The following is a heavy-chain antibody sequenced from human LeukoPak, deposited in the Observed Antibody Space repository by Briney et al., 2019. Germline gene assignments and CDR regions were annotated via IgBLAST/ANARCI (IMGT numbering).Heavy chain of an antibody. J-gene: IGHJ6*02. Sequence: PGGSLRLSCAASGFTFSSYWMSWVRQAPRKGLEWVANIKQDGSEKYYVDSVKGRFTISRDNAKNSLYLQMNSLRAEDTAVYYCARDRYSNYYYYYYGMDVWGQGTLVTVSS. CDR3: ARDRYSNYYYYYYGMDV. V-gene: IGHV3-7*01. D-gene: IGHD4-11*01. CDR1: GFTFSSYW. CDR2: IKQDGSEK.